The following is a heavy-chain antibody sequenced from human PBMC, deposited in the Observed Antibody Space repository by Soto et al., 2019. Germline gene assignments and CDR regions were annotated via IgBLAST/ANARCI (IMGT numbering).Heavy chain of an antibody. D-gene: IGHD2-2*02. CDR1: GCTFTNFD. CDR2: ISPYNGNT. CDR3: ASLMAYCSSSRCYID. V-gene: IGHV1-18*04. J-gene: IGHJ4*02. Sequence: ASVTDTCKASGCTFTNFDIIWVRQATGQGLEWMGWISPYNGNTDYAQKLQGRVTMTTDTSTSTAYMELRSLRAEDTAVYYCASLMAYCSSSRCYIDWGQGTLVTVSS.